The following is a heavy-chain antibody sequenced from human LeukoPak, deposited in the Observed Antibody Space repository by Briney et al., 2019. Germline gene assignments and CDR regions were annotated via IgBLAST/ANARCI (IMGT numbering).Heavy chain of an antibody. D-gene: IGHD2/OR15-2a*01. CDR2: MRYDGSNK. CDR1: GFTFSSYG. J-gene: IGHJ6*03. CDR3: AKVAFGGLYYYYMDV. V-gene: IGHV3-30*02. Sequence: GGSLRLSCAASGFTFSSYGMHWARQAPGKGLEWVAFMRYDGSNKYYADAVKGRFTISRDNSKNTLYLQMNSLRAEDTAVYYCAKVAFGGLYYYYMDVWGKGTTVTVSS.